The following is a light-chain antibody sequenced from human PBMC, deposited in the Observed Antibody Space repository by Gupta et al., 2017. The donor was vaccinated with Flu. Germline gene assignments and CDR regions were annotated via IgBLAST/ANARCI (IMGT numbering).Light chain of an antibody. CDR3: QQYNKWPPWT. V-gene: IGKV3-15*01. CDR2: GAS. J-gene: IGKJ1*01. Sequence: EIVLTQSPATLSVSPGESTTLSCRASQSIGSNLAWYQQKPGQAPRVLIYGASTRATGVPARFSGSGSATDFTLTISSLQSEDFAVYYCQQYNKWPPWTFGQGTKVEIK. CDR1: QSIGSN.